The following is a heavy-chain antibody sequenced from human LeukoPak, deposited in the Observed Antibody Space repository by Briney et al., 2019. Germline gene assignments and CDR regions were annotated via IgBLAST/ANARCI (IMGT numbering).Heavy chain of an antibody. D-gene: IGHD1-26*01. CDR2: MYPGGSDI. V-gene: IGHV5-51*01. Sequence: GESMKISCKGSGYRFSNYYIDWVRQMPGKGLEWMGVMYPGGSDIRYSPSFQGQVTISADKSIDTAYLQWSSLKASDSAMYYCARRTGSYYPFDSWGQGTLVTVSS. J-gene: IGHJ4*02. CDR1: GYRFSNYY. CDR3: ARRTGSYYPFDS.